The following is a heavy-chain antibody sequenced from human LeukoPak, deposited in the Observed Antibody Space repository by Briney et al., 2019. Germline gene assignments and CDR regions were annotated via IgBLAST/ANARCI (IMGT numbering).Heavy chain of an antibody. V-gene: IGHV1-24*01. CDR1: GYSLTELS. CDR2: FDPEDVET. CDR3: ATNSGGSTGYYYY. J-gene: IGHJ4*02. Sequence: ASVKVSCKVSGYSLTELSMHWVRQAPGKGLEWMGGFDPEDVETIYAQKFQGRVTMTEDTSTDTAYMELTGLRSEDTAVYYCATNSGGSTGYYYYWGQGTLVTVSS. D-gene: IGHD3-22*01.